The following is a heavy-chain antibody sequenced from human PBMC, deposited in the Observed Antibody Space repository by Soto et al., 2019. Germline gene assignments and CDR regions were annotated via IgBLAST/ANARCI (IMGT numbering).Heavy chain of an antibody. CDR3: ARGAGYSYGYVLDY. J-gene: IGHJ4*02. CDR2: IYHSGST. CDR1: GGSISSSNW. V-gene: IGHV4-4*02. Sequence: SETLSLTCAVSGGSISSSNWWSWARQPPGKGLEWIGEIYHSGSTNYNPSLKSRVTISVDTSKNQFSLKLSSVTAADTAVYYCARGAGYSYGYVLDYWGQGTLVTVSS. D-gene: IGHD5-18*01.